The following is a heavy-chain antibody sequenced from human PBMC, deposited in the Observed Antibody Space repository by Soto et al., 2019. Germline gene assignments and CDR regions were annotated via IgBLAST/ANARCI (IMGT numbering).Heavy chain of an antibody. CDR1: GYTFTGYD. Sequence: GASVKVSCKASGYTFTGYDINWVRQATGQGLEWVGWMNPNSGNTGYAQKFQGRVTMTRNTSISTAYMELSSLRSEDTAVYYCARGEDSSSWGRFDPWGQGTLVTVSS. CDR3: ARGEDSSSWGRFDP. D-gene: IGHD6-13*01. J-gene: IGHJ5*01. V-gene: IGHV1-8*01. CDR2: MNPNSGNT.